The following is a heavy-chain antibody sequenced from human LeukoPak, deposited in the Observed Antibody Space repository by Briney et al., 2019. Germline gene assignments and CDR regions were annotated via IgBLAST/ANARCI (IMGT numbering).Heavy chain of an antibody. V-gene: IGHV5-51*01. J-gene: IGHJ4*02. CDR3: ARHEEPYYYDSSGYSHHFDY. CDR1: GYSFPSYW. CDR2: IYPGDSDT. D-gene: IGHD3-22*01. Sequence: GESLQISCKVSGYSFPSYWIGWVRQMPGKGLEWMGIIYPGDSDTRYSPSFQGQVTISADKSISTAYLQWSSLKASDTAMYYCARHEEPYYYDSSGYSHHFDYWGQGTLVTVS.